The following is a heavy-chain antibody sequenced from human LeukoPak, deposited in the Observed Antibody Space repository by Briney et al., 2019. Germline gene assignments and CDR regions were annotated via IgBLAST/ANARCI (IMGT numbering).Heavy chain of an antibody. CDR3: AIHPGSASYYDILAYYYMDV. CDR1: GYSISSGYY. CDR2: INHSGST. Sequence: SQTLSLTCAVSGYSISSGYYWGWIRQPPGKGLEWIGSINHSGSTYYNPSLKSRVTISVDTSKNQFSLKLSSVTAADTAVYYCAIHPGSASYYDILAYYYMDVWGKGTTVTVSS. V-gene: IGHV4-38-2*01. D-gene: IGHD3-9*01. J-gene: IGHJ6*03.